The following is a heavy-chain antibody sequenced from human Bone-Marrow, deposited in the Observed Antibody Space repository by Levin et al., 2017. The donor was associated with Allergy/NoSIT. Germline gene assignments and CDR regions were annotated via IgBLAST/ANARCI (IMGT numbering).Heavy chain of an antibody. CDR3: ARPIYCSSTTCSGPFDY. D-gene: IGHD2-2*01. J-gene: IGHJ4*02. CDR1: GESLSHYY. CDR2: INHRGGT. Sequence: SETLSLTCAVYGESLSHYYWNWIRQTPGKGLEWIGEINHRGGTNSSPSLKSRLTISVDTSKNQFSLRLTSVTAADTAVYYCARPIYCSSTTCSGPFDYWGQGTLVTVSP. V-gene: IGHV4-34*01.